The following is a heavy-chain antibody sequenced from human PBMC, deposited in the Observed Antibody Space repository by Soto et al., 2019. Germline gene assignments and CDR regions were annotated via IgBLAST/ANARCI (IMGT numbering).Heavy chain of an antibody. CDR1: GFIVSSHY. Sequence: EVQLVESGGGLIQPGGSLRLSCAASGFIVSSHYMNWVRQAPGKGLDWVSVIYNGGSTEYADSVKGRFTISRDSSKNTLYHQMNSLRGEDTAVYYCARDRGGFYGMDVWGQGTTVTVSS. CDR3: ARDRGGFYGMDV. CDR2: IYNGGST. J-gene: IGHJ6*02. V-gene: IGHV3-53*01. D-gene: IGHD3-10*01.